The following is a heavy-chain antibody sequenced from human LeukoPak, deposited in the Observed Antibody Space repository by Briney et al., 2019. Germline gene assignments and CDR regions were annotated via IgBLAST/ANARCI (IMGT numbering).Heavy chain of an antibody. CDR3: ARDPGGSRPFDS. V-gene: IGHV1-18*01. Sequence: ASVKVSCKASGYTFVIYGISWVRQAPGQGLEWMGWMSPNNGNTNYAQKFRGRVTMTTDTSTSTAYMELRSLRSDDTAVYYCARDPGGSRPFDSWGQGTLVTASS. D-gene: IGHD3-16*01. CDR1: GYTFVIYG. J-gene: IGHJ5*01. CDR2: MSPNNGNT.